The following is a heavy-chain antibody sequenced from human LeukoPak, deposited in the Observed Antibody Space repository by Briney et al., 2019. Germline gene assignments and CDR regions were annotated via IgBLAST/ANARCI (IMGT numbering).Heavy chain of an antibody. J-gene: IGHJ6*03. D-gene: IGHD2-15*01. CDR3: ARVLRYCSGGNCYSGGLGYMDV. CDR2: ISRSGSAK. CDR1: GFSFSSYG. V-gene: IGHV3-48*04. Sequence: GGSLRLSCAGSGFSFSSYGMHWVRQAPGKGLEWVSSISRSGSAKYYADSVKGRFTISRDNAKNSLFLQMSSLRAEDTAVYYCARVLRYCSGGNCYSGGLGYMDVWGKGTTVTISS.